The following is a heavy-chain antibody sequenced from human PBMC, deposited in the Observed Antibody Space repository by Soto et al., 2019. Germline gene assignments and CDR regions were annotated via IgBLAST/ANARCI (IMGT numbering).Heavy chain of an antibody. V-gene: IGHV5-51*01. D-gene: IGHD2-2*01. J-gene: IGHJ6*03. CDR2: IYPGDSDT. Sequence: LGESLKISCKGSGYSFTSYWIGWVRQMPGKGLEWMGIIYPGDSDTRYSPSFQGQVTISADKSISTAYLQWSSLKASDTAMYYCARHLGYCSSTSCYYLDYYYMDVWGEGTTVTVSS. CDR1: GYSFTSYW. CDR3: ARHLGYCSSTSCYYLDYYYMDV.